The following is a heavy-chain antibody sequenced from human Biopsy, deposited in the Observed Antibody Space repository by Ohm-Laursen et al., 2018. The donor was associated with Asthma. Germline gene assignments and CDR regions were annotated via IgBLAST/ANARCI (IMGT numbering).Heavy chain of an antibody. CDR2: THHSGYT. CDR1: GGSFSSNY. D-gene: IGHD6-13*01. Sequence: SETLSLTCAVYGGSFSSNYWSWIRQTPGKGLEWLGDTHHSGYTNYNPSLSSRLTLSVDTSKNQFSLRSVTAADTAVYYCARTGYISTWSIKNFNYYGMDVWGQGTTVTVSS. J-gene: IGHJ6*02. V-gene: IGHV4-34*01. CDR3: ARTGYISTWSIKNFNYYGMDV.